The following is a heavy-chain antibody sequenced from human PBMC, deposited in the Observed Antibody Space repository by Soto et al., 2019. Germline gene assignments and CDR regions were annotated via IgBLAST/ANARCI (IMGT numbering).Heavy chain of an antibody. V-gene: IGHV3-30-3*01. J-gene: IGHJ3*01. D-gene: IGHD3-22*01. CDR1: GFTFSSYA. CDR3: ARDLPSTPYYYDSSGPWDAFHF. CDR2: ISYDGSNK. Sequence: PGGSLRLSCAASGFTFSSYAMHWVRQAPGKGLEWVAVISYDGSNKYYADSVKGRFTISRDNSKNTLYLQMNSLRAEDTAVYYCARDLPSTPYYYDSSGPWDAFHFRGQGTMV.